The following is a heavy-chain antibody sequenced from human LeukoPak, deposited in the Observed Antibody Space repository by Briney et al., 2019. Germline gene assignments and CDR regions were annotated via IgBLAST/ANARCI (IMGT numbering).Heavy chain of an antibody. CDR1: GFTFTSSA. D-gene: IGHD4-17*01. J-gene: IGHJ3*02. Sequence: SVKVSCKASGFTFTSSAVQWVRQARGQRLEWIGWIVVGSGNTNYAQKFQERVTITRDMSTSTAYMELSSLRAEDTAVYYCARASIHGDELGAFDIWGQGTMVIVSS. CDR2: IVVGSGNT. V-gene: IGHV1-58*01. CDR3: ARASIHGDELGAFDI.